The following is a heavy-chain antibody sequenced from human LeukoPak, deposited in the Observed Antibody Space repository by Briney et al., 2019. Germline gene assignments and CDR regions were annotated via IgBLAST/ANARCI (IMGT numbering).Heavy chain of an antibody. D-gene: IGHD3-22*01. J-gene: IGHJ4*02. CDR1: GYTFTNYN. CDR3: ARVQTEYFSDNSAYNSPFDY. V-gene: IGHV1-46*01. CDR2: INPSGGST. Sequence: GASVTVSCKASGYTFTNYNMHWVRQAPGQGLEWMGIINPSGGSTSYPQKFQGRVTMTRDTSTSTVYMELGSLRSEDTAVYYCARVQTEYFSDNSAYNSPFDYWGQGTLVTVSS.